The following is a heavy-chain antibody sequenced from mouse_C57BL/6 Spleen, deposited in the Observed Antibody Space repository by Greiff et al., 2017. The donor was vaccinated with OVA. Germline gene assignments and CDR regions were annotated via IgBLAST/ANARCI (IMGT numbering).Heavy chain of an antibody. J-gene: IGHJ1*03. D-gene: IGHD2-3*01. V-gene: IGHV10-1*01. Sequence: EVQVVESGGGLVQPKGSLKLSCAASGFSFNTYAMNWVRQAPGKGLEWVARIRSKSNNYASYYADSVKDRFTISRDDSESMLYLQMNNLRNEDTAMYYCVRQDGYYWYFDVGGTGTTVTVSS. CDR1: GFSFNTYA. CDR2: IRSKSNNYAS. CDR3: VRQDGYYWYFDV.